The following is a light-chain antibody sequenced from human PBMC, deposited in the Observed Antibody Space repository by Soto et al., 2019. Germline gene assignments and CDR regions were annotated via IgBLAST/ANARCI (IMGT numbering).Light chain of an antibody. CDR2: DTS. CDR1: TGAVTSNHH. CDR3: LLSYYAPRV. J-gene: IGLJ2*01. V-gene: IGLV7-46*01. Sequence: QAVVTQEPSLTVSPGGTVTLTCGSSTGAVTSNHHPYWFQQKAGQAPRTLIYDTSNKHSWTPARFSGSLLGDKAALTLSGAQPEDEAQYYCLLSYYAPRVFGGGTKVTVL.